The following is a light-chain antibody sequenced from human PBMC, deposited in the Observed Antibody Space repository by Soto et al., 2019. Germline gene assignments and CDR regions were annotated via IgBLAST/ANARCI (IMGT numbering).Light chain of an antibody. CDR1: QSVRDRY. V-gene: IGKV3-20*01. CDR2: DTS. J-gene: IGKJ1*01. Sequence: EIVLTQSPGTLSLSPGERATLSCRASQSVRDRYLSWYQQKPGQAPSLLIYDTSTRSTGVSDRFCGSGSGTDFALTISRVEPEDFAVYFCQQYGSSPGTFGQGTKVDI. CDR3: QQYGSSPGT.